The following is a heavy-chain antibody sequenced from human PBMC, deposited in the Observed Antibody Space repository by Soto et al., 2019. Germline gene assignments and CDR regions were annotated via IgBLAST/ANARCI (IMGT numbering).Heavy chain of an antibody. Sequence: SETPSVTCPVSGGSISRYYWSWIRQPPGKGLEWIGYIYYSGRTNYNPSIKSRVTISVDTSKNQFSLKLSSVTAADTAVYYCARWIPIEGLFDYWCQAPLVTVS. D-gene: IGHD5-18*01. V-gene: IGHV4-59*01. CDR1: GGSISRYY. J-gene: IGHJ4*02. CDR3: ARWIPIEGLFDY. CDR2: IYYSGRT.